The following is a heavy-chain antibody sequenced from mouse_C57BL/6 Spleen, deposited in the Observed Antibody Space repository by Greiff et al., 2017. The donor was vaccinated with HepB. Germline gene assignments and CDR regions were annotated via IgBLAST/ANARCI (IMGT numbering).Heavy chain of an antibody. V-gene: IGHV3-6*01. J-gene: IGHJ2*01. Sequence: EVKLMESGPGLVKPSQSLSLTCSVTGYSITSGYYWNWIRQFPGNKLEWMGYISYDGSNNYNPSLKNRISITRDTSKNQFFLKLNSVTTEDTATYYCARWMITALFDYWGQGTTLTVSS. D-gene: IGHD2-4*01. CDR3: ARWMITALFDY. CDR1: GYSITSGYY. CDR2: ISYDGSN.